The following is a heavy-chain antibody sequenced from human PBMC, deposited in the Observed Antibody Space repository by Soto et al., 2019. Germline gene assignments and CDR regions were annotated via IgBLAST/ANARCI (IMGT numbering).Heavy chain of an antibody. CDR1: GGSISSYY. CDR3: ARVSTPYYYGSGSHNWFDS. CDR2: IYYSGST. D-gene: IGHD3-10*01. J-gene: IGHJ5*01. V-gene: IGHV4-59*01. Sequence: XQTLSLPCTVSGGSISSYYWSWIRQPPGKGLEWIGYIYYSGSTNYNPSLKSRVTISVDTSKNQFSLKLSSVTAEDTAVYYCARVSTPYYYGSGSHNWFDSWGQGTLVTVSS.